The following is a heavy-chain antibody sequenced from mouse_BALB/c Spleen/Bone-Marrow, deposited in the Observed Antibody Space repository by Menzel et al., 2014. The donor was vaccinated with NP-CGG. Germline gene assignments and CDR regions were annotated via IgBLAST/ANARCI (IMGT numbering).Heavy chain of an antibody. CDR1: GFSLTGYG. J-gene: IGHJ4*01. V-gene: IGHV2-6-7*01. Sequence: VKLVESGPGLVAPSQSLSITCTVSGFSLTGYGVNRVRQPPGKGLEWLGMIWGDGSTDYNSALKSRLSISKDNSKSQVFLKMNSPQTDDTARYYCARVYYYAMDYWGQGTSVTVSS. CDR3: ARVYYYAMDY. CDR2: IWGDGST. D-gene: IGHD2-1*01.